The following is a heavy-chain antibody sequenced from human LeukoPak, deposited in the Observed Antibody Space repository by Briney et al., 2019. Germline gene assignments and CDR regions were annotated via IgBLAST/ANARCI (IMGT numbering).Heavy chain of an antibody. CDR1: GFTFSSYA. CDR3: AKGVWFGPLIHYYGMDV. J-gene: IGHJ6*02. Sequence: RVGTLRLSCAASGFTFSSYAMSWVRQAPGKGLEWVSAISGSGGSTYYADSVKGRFTISRDNSKNTLYLQMNSLRAEDTAVYYCAKGVWFGPLIHYYGMDVWGQGTTVTVSS. D-gene: IGHD3-10*01. CDR2: ISGSGGST. V-gene: IGHV3-23*01.